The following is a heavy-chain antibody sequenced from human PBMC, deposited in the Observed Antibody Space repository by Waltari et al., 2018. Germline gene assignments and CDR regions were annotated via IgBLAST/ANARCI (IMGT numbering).Heavy chain of an antibody. V-gene: IGHV5-51*03. CDR2: IFPGDSDT. J-gene: IGHJ3*01. Sequence: EVQLVQSGAEVRKPGESLKISCMGSGYRFARYWIGWVRQMPGKGLEWVGVIFPGDSDTRYSPSFQGHVTISADTSNSTAYLQLTNLKASDTAMYYCARHPLVWVASTQNAFDVWGQGTMVTVSS. D-gene: IGHD3-16*01. CDR3: ARHPLVWVASTQNAFDV. CDR1: GYRFARYW.